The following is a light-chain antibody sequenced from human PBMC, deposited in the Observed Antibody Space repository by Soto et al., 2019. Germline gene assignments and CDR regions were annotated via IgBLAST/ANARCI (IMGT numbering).Light chain of an antibody. J-gene: IGLJ3*02. CDR2: NTN. CDR3: LLYVGSGIHWV. Sequence: QTVVTQEPSFSVSPGGTITLTCGLSSGSVSTNNYPSWYQQTPGQAPRTLIYNTNTRSSGVPDRFSGSSLGNQAVLTITGAQADDECDYYCLLYVGSGIHWVFGGGTKLTVL. V-gene: IGLV8-61*01. CDR1: SGSVSTNNY.